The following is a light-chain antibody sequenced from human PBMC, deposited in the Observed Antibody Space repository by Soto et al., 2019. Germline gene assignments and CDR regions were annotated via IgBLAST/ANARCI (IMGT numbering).Light chain of an antibody. CDR2: AAS. CDR3: VQHHSFPIT. CDR1: QDIRNV. J-gene: IGKJ4*01. Sequence: DIQMTQSPSSLSASVGDRVTVTCRASQDIRNVSGWYQQKPGKAPKRLIYAASSLRGGVPSRFSGSGSGTEFTLTISSLQPEDFATYYCVQHHSFPITFGGGTKVEIK. V-gene: IGKV1-17*01.